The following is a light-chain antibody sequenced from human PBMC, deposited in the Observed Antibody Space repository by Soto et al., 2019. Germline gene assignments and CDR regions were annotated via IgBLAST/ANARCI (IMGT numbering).Light chain of an antibody. CDR2: AAS. CDR3: QQLNSYPLYT. J-gene: IGKJ2*01. Sequence: DIQLTQSPSFLSASVGDRVTITCRASQGISSYLAWYQQKPGKAPKLLIYAASTLQSGVPSRFSGSGSGTEFTLTISSLQPEDFATYDCQQLNSYPLYTFGQGTKLEIK. V-gene: IGKV1-9*01. CDR1: QGISSY.